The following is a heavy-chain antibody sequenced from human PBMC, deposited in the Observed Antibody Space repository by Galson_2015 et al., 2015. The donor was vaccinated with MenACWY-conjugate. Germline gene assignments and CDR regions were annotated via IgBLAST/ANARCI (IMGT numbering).Heavy chain of an antibody. CDR1: GRSISSDNNY. Sequence: TLSLTCTVSGRSISSDNNYWSWIRQPPGKGLEWFGYISYSRNPHYNPPLRGRVSISMDTSKNQFSLKLSSVTAADTGVYYCARQGDYRIDYWGQGTPVTVSS. J-gene: IGHJ4*02. CDR2: ISYSRNP. CDR3: ARQGDYRIDY. V-gene: IGHV4-30-4*01. D-gene: IGHD4-17*01.